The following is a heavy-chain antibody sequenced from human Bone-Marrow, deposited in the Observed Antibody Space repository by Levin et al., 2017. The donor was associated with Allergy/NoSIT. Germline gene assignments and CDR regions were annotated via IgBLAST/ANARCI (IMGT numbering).Heavy chain of an antibody. CDR1: GFLFSNFD. CDR2: ISGSGTTT. Sequence: LSLTCAASGFLFSNFDMSWVRQAPGKGLEWVSGISGSGTTTNYADSVMGRFTISRDNSKNTMYLQMNSLRAEDTAIYYCAKEDLAVAGTCFDHWGQGTLVTVSS. V-gene: IGHV3-23*01. D-gene: IGHD6-19*01. J-gene: IGHJ4*02. CDR3: AKEDLAVAGTCFDH.